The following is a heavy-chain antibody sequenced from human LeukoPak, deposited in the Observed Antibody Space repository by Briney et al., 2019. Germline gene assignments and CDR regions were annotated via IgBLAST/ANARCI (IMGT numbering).Heavy chain of an antibody. V-gene: IGHV3-7*01. CDR1: GFPLTNSW. D-gene: IGHD3-16*02. CDR2: IKLDGSEE. CDR3: AKHRWFHFDS. J-gene: IGHJ4*02. Sequence: PPGGSLRLSCVASGFPLTNSWMTWIRQAPEKGLEWVADIKLDGSEESVDSVKGRFTISRDNAKNSVFLQMKSLTVEDTVLYSCAKHRWFHFDSWGQGTLVTVYS.